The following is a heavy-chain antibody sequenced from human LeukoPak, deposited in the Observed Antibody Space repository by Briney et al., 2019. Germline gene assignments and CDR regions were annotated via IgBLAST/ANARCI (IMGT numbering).Heavy chain of an antibody. CDR1: GVTFSSYA. CDR2: ISSNGDTT. Sequence: GGSLRLSCAASGVTFSSYAMHWVRQAPGKGLEYVSAISSNGDTTYSANCVKGRFIISRDNSKNMLYLQMGSLRPEDLDMYYCARPGRDGYNYDAFDIWGQGTMVTVSS. V-gene: IGHV3-64*01. CDR3: ARPGRDGYNYDAFDI. D-gene: IGHD5-24*01. J-gene: IGHJ3*02.